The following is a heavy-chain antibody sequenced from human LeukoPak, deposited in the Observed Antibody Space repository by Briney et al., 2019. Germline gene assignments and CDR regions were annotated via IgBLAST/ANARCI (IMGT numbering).Heavy chain of an antibody. CDR1: GFNFSAYW. V-gene: IGHV3-74*01. J-gene: IGHJ4*02. D-gene: IGHD6-19*01. CDR2: INRDGSTT. CDR3: ARDSAVADY. Sequence: GGSLTLSCPASGFNFSAYWMHRVRQVPGTGLVWVSRINRDGSTTSYADSVKGRFTISRDNAKNTLYLQMSSLRAEDTAVYYCARDSAVADYWGQGSLVTVSS.